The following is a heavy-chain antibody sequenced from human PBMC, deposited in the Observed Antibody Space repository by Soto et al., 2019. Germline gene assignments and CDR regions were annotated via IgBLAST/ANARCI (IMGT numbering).Heavy chain of an antibody. D-gene: IGHD1-20*01. CDR2: ISYDGSNK. J-gene: IGHJ4*02. Sequence: GESLKISCAASGFTFSSYAMHWVRQAPGKGLEWVAVISYDGSNKYYADPVKGRFTISRDNSKNTMYLQVNSLRAEDTAVYYCARDNWNDGFDYWGQGTLVTVSS. CDR3: ARDNWNDGFDY. CDR1: GFTFSSYA. V-gene: IGHV3-30-3*01.